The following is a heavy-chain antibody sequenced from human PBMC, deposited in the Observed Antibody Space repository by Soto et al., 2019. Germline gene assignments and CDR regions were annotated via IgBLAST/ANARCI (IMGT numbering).Heavy chain of an antibody. CDR1: GFTFSSYG. Sequence: PGGSLRLSCAASGFTFSSYGMHWVRQAPGKGLEWVAVISYDGSNKYYADSVKGRFTISRDNSKNTLYLQMNSLRAEDTAVYYCAKFKRLDFWSGYPIRNGMDVWGQGTTVTVSS. CDR2: ISYDGSNK. J-gene: IGHJ6*02. CDR3: AKFKRLDFWSGYPIRNGMDV. V-gene: IGHV3-30*18. D-gene: IGHD3-3*01.